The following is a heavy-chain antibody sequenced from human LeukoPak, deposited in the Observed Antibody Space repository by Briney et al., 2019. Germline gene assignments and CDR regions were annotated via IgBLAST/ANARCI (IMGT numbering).Heavy chain of an antibody. Sequence: GESLRLSCAASGFTVSSNYMSWVRQAPGKGLVWVSLIYSGGSTYYADSVKGRFTISRDNSKNTLYLQMNSLRAENTAVYYCASRDKGYYYGMDVWGQGTTVTVSS. CDR2: IYSGGST. V-gene: IGHV3-66*01. CDR3: ASRDKGYYYGMDV. J-gene: IGHJ6*02. CDR1: GFTVSSNY. D-gene: IGHD5-24*01.